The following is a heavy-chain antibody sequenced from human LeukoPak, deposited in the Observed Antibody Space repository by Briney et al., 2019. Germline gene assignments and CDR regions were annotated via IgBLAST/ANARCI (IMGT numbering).Heavy chain of an antibody. J-gene: IGHJ4*02. CDR1: GFTFSNYA. Sequence: PGGSLRLSCAASGFTFSNYAMSWVRQAPGKGLEWVSAISGSGGRTYYADSVKGRFTISRDNSKHSLYLQMNSLRAEHTAVYYCAKDRQLRWLGELSHGGQKPLVPVSS. D-gene: IGHD3-10*01. V-gene: IGHV3-23*01. CDR2: ISGSGGRT. CDR3: AKDRQLRWLGELSH.